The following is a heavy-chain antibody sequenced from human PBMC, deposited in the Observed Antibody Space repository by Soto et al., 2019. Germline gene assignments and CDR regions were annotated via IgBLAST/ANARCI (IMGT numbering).Heavy chain of an antibody. V-gene: IGHV1-18*01. J-gene: IGHJ6*02. CDR3: ARDRGAYGMDV. Sequence: QVQLVQSGAEVTKPGASVKVSCKASGYTFTSYGISWVRQAPGQGLEWMGWISAYTGNTNNAQKLQGRVTMTTDTSTSTGYMVLRSLRSDDTSGYYGARDRGAYGMDVWGQGTTVTVSS. CDR1: GYTFTSYG. D-gene: IGHD3-10*01. CDR2: ISAYTGNT.